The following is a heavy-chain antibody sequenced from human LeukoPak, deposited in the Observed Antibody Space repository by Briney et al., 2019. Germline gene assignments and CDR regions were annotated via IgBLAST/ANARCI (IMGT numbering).Heavy chain of an antibody. J-gene: IGHJ5*02. D-gene: IGHD3-3*01. V-gene: IGHV4-61*01. CDR3: ARSGVFGVVIGFDP. Sequence: SETLSLTCTVSGGSVSSGSYYWSWIRQPPGKGLEWIGYIYYSGSTNYNPSLKSRVTISVDTSKNQFSLKLSSVTAADTAVYYCARSGVFGVVIGFDPWGQGTLVTVSS. CDR1: GGSVSSGSYY. CDR2: IYYSGST.